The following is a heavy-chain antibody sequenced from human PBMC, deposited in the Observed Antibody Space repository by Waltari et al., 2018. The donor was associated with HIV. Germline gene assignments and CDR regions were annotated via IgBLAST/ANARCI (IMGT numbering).Heavy chain of an antibody. J-gene: IGHJ4*02. Sequence: EVQLLESGGGLAQPGGSLRLSCAASGFTFSSYAMNWVRQAPGKGWGWVSSIRERRSSTWYADSVKGRFTISRDNSRNTLFLQMNSLKAEDTAVYYCTKDRVGTTCFDYWGQGTLVTVSS. CDR3: TKDRVGTTCFDY. CDR2: IRERRSST. V-gene: IGHV3-23*01. CDR1: GFTFSSYA. D-gene: IGHD1-26*01.